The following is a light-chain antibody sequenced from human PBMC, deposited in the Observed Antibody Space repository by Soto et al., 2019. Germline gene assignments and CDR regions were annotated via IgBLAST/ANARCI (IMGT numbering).Light chain of an antibody. CDR3: KSYDISLSGVI. CDR1: SSTIGAGYD. Sequence: QSVLTPPPSVSVAPGQRVTISFTGSSSTIGAGYDVHWYQQLPGPAPKLLICDNNNRPSRGPDRFSGSKSGTSATLAITGLQAEDEADYYCKSYDISLSGVIFGVGTKVTVL. J-gene: IGLJ2*01. CDR2: DNN. V-gene: IGLV1-40*01.